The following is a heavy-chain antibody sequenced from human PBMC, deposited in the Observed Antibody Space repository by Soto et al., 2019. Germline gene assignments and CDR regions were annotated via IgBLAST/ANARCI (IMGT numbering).Heavy chain of an antibody. D-gene: IGHD2-21*02. V-gene: IGHV1-18*01. Sequence: VASVKVSCKASGYTFTSYGISWVRQAPGQGLEWMGWISAYNGNTSYAQKLQGRVTMTTDTSTSTAYMELRSLRSDDTAVYYCARDSNCGGNSRSDTFDYWGQGTLVTVSS. CDR1: GYTFTSYG. CDR3: ARDSNCGGNSRSDTFDY. J-gene: IGHJ4*02. CDR2: ISAYNGNT.